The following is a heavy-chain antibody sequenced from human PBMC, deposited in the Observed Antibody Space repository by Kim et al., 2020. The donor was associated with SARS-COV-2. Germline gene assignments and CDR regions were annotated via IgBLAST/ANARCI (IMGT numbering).Heavy chain of an antibody. CDR3: AREGQDIVVVVAATPKRSDLDY. V-gene: IGHV3-7*01. Sequence: GGSLRLSCAASGFTFSSYWMSWVRQAPGKGLEWVANIKQDGSEKYYVDSVKGRFTISRDNAKNSLYLQMNSLRAEDTAVYYCAREGQDIVVVVAATPKRSDLDYWGQGTLVTVSS. CDR1: GFTFSSYW. D-gene: IGHD2-15*01. CDR2: IKQDGSEK. J-gene: IGHJ4*02.